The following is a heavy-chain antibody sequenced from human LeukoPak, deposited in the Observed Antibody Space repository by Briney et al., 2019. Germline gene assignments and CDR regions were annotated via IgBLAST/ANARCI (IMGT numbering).Heavy chain of an antibody. D-gene: IGHD3-10*01. V-gene: IGHV3-23*01. CDR3: ARAAQDIGSGLF. J-gene: IGHJ4*02. Sequence: PGGSLRLSCAASGFPFGDFAMTWVRRVPGGGLQWVSTITRSGQNTYYADSVKGRFTISRDDYKGMLYLQMNSLRAEDTAMYYCARAAQDIGSGLFWGQGTLVTVSS. CDR1: GFPFGDFA. CDR2: ITRSGQNT.